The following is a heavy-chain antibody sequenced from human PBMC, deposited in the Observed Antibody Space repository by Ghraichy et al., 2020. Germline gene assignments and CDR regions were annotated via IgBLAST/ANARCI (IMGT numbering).Heavy chain of an antibody. CDR1: GYTFTSYG. V-gene: IGHV1-18*01. CDR2: ISAYNGDT. CDR3: ARGQSPLSSPSNVPTQNETWFDP. D-gene: IGHD1-1*01. Sequence: ASVKVSCKASGYTFTSYGISWVRQAPGQGLEWMVWISAYNGDTNYAQKLQGRVTMTTDTSTSTAYMELRSLRSDDTAVYYCARGQSPLSSPSNVPTQNETWFDPWGQGTLVTVSS. J-gene: IGHJ5*02.